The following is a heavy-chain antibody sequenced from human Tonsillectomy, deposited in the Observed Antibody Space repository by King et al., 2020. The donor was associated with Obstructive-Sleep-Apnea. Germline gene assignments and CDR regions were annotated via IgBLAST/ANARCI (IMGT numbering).Heavy chain of an antibody. CDR1: GFTFSSYA. D-gene: IGHD6-19*01. CDR3: ARGAVAGTFEYFQH. Sequence: VQLVESGGGVVQPGRSLRLSCAASGFTFSSYAMHWVRQAPGKGLGWVAVISYDGSNKYYADSVKGRFTISMDNSKNTLYLQMNSLRAEDTAVYYCARGAVAGTFEYFQHWGQGTLVTVSS. V-gene: IGHV3-30*04. J-gene: IGHJ1*01. CDR2: ISYDGSNK.